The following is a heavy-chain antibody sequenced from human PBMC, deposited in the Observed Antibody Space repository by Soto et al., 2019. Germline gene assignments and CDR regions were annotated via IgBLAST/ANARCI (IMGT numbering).Heavy chain of an antibody. CDR1: GGSISSSSYY. CDR2: IYYSGST. Sequence: SETLSLTCTVSGGSISSSSYYWGWIRQPPGKGLEWIGSIYYSGSTYYNPSLKSRVTISVDTSKNQFSLKLSSVTAADTAVYYCASGYSSSWYFWNYYGMDVWGQGTKVTVSS. D-gene: IGHD6-13*01. J-gene: IGHJ6*02. V-gene: IGHV4-39*01. CDR3: ASGYSSSWYFWNYYGMDV.